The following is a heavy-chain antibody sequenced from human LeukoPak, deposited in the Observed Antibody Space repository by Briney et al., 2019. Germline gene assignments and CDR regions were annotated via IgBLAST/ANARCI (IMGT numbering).Heavy chain of an antibody. CDR3: ARAKQLEKYYFDY. V-gene: IGHV4-4*07. Sequence: SETLSLTCTVSGGSIRDYYWSWLRQPAGKEVEWIGHIFTTGNTKYDPSFESRVTVSVDTSKSQFSLRLRSVTAADTAVYYCARAKQLEKYYFDYWGRGTLVTVSS. CDR2: IFTTGNT. J-gene: IGHJ4*02. CDR1: GGSIRDYY. D-gene: IGHD1-1*01.